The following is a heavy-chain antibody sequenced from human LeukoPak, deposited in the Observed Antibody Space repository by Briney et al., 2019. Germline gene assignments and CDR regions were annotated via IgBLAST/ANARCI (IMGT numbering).Heavy chain of an antibody. CDR1: GYTFTDYY. V-gene: IGHV1-2*02. CDR2: IYPNSGGT. Sequence: ASVKVSCKASGYTFTDYYMHWVRQAPGQGLDWMRWIYPNSGGTNYAQNFQGRVTMTRDTSISTAYMGLSRLRSDDTAVYFCARGRSDYYLDSWGQGTMVTVSS. D-gene: IGHD3-10*01. CDR3: ARGRSDYYLDS. J-gene: IGHJ4*02.